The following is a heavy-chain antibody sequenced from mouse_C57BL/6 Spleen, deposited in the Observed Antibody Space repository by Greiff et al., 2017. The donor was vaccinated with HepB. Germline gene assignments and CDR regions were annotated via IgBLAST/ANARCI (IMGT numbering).Heavy chain of an antibody. CDR2: IYPRDGST. V-gene: IGHV1-85*01. CDR3: ARSMGYSKDYAMDY. CDR1: GYTFTSYD. J-gene: IGHJ4*01. D-gene: IGHD2-5*01. Sequence: VQLQQSGPELVKPGASVKLSCKASGYTFTSYDINWVKQRPGQGLEWIGWIYPRDGSTKYNEKFKGKATLTVDTSSSTAYMELHSLTSEDSAVYVCARSMGYSKDYAMDYWGQGTSVTVSS.